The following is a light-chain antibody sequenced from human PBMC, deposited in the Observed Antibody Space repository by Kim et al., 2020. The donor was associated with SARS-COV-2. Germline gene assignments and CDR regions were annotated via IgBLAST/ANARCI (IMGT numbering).Light chain of an antibody. V-gene: IGKV3-11*01. CDR2: DAS. J-gene: IGKJ4*01. CDR3: QQRADWPLT. Sequence: EIVLTQSPVTLSLSPGERATLSCRASQNIYNYLAWYQHKPGQSPRLLIHDASSRATGIPARFSGSGLGTDFTLTISSLEPEDFAVYYCQQRADWPLTFGGGTKVDIK. CDR1: QNIYNY.